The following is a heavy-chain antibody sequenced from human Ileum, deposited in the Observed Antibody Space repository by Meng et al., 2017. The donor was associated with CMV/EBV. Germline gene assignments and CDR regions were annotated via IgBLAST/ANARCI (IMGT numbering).Heavy chain of an antibody. D-gene: IGHD3-10*01. CDR1: VDTFSSYA. V-gene: IGHV1-69*05. CDR2: IIPILGTA. Sequence: SVKVSRKASVDTFSSYAISWVRQAPGQGLEWMGVIIPILGTANYAQKFQGRVTITTDESTSKADMELSSLGSEDRAVYYCARATMVRGVMSYYGYGMDVWGKGTTVT. CDR3: ARATMVRGVMSYYGYGMDV. J-gene: IGHJ6*04.